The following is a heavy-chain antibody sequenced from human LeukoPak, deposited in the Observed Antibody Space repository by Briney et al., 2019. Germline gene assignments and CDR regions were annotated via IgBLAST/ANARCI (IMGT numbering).Heavy chain of an antibody. CDR3: AREMEDKSFSFGELRKNYYYYMDV. D-gene: IGHD3-10*01. CDR2: IYYSGST. J-gene: IGHJ6*03. V-gene: IGHV4-39*07. Sequence: SETLSLTCTVSGASVSGSPYYWGWVRQPPGKGLEWIGNIYYSGSTYYNPSLKSRVTISVDTSKNQFSLKLSSVTAADTAVYYCAREMEDKSFSFGELRKNYYYYMDVWGKGTTVTVSS. CDR1: GASVSGSPYY.